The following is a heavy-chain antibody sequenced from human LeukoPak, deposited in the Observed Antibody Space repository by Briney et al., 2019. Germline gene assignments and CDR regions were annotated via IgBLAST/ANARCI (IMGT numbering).Heavy chain of an antibody. V-gene: IGHV4-59*08. J-gene: IGHJ4*02. CDR1: GGSISSYY. CDR3: ARRVGNGWYGYFDY. Sequence: SETLSLTCTVSGGSISSYYWSWIRQPPGKGLERIGYIYYSGSTNYNPSLKSRVTISVDTSKNEFSLKLSSVTAADTAVYYCARRVGNGWYGYFDYWGQGTLVTVSS. D-gene: IGHD6-19*01. CDR2: IYYSGST.